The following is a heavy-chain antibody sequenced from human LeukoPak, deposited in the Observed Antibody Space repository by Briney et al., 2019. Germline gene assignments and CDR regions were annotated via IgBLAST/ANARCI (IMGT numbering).Heavy chain of an antibody. CDR3: AKWSGDYPSYYLDY. D-gene: IGHD4-17*01. CDR2: IRSDGSSK. J-gene: IGHJ4*02. V-gene: IGHV3-30*02. Sequence: GGSLRLSCAASGFTFSSFGLHWVRQAPGKGLEWVALIRSDGSSKNYADSVKGRFTISRDTSKNTVHLQMNNLRAEDTAVYYCAKWSGDYPSYYLDYWGQGALVTVSS. CDR1: GFTFSSFG.